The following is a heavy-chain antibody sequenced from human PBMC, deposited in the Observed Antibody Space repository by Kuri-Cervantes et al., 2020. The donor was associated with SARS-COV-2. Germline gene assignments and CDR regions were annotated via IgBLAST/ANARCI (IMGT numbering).Heavy chain of an antibody. J-gene: IGHJ4*02. CDR3: ARDLGLTY. Sequence: GSLRLSCAVDGGSFSGYYWSWIRQPPGKGLEWIGEINHSGSTNYNPSLKSRVTISVDTSKNQFSLKLSSVTAADTAVYYCARDLGLTYWGQGTLVTVSS. V-gene: IGHV4-34*01. D-gene: IGHD3-16*01. CDR1: GGSFSGYY. CDR2: INHSGST.